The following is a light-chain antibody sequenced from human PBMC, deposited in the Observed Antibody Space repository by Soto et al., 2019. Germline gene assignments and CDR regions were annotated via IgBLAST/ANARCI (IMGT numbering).Light chain of an antibody. Sequence: EIVMTQSPATLSVSPGEGATLSCRASQSVSSYLAWYQQKPGQAPRLLIYGASSRATGISDRFSGSGSGTEFTLTISSLQSEDFAVYYCQQYNNWPPTWTFGQGTKVDIK. CDR1: QSVSSY. CDR2: GAS. J-gene: IGKJ1*01. V-gene: IGKV3D-15*01. CDR3: QQYNNWPPTWT.